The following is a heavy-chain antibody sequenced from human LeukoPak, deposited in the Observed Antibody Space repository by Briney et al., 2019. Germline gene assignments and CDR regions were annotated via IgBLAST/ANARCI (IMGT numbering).Heavy chain of an antibody. Sequence: ASVKVASKAYGYTFTSYDINWVRQATGQGLEWMGWMNPNSGNTGYAQKFQGRVTITRNTSISTAYMELSSLRSEDTAVYYCARVNGGDGSGYWGQGTLVTVSS. CDR2: MNPNSGNT. D-gene: IGHD3-16*01. V-gene: IGHV1-8*03. CDR3: ARVNGGDGSGY. J-gene: IGHJ4*02. CDR1: GYTFTSYD.